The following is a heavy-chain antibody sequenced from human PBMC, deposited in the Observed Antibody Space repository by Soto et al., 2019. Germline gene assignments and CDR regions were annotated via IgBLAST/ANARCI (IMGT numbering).Heavy chain of an antibody. J-gene: IGHJ3*02. CDR3: ARDFYSSGRPLYAFDI. V-gene: IGHV1-69*01. CDR1: GGTFSSYA. Sequence: QVQLVQSGAEVKKPGSSVKVSCKASGGTFSSYAISWVRQAPGQGLEWLGGIIPIFGTANYAQKFQGRVTITADESTSTAYMELSSLRSEDSAVYDCARDFYSSGRPLYAFDIWGQGTMVTVSS. D-gene: IGHD6-25*01. CDR2: IIPIFGTA.